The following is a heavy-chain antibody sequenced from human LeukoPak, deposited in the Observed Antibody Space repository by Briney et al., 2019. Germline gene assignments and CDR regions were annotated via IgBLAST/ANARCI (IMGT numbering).Heavy chain of an antibody. Sequence: SETLSLTCAVYGWSFSGYYWSWIRQPPGKGLEWIGEINHSGSTNYYPSLKSRVTISVETSKNQFSLKQSSGTAADTAVYYYAETPRDYGDYGPFDYWGQGTLVTVSS. D-gene: IGHD4-17*01. J-gene: IGHJ4*02. CDR3: AETPRDYGDYGPFDY. CDR2: INHSGST. CDR1: GWSFSGYY. V-gene: IGHV4-34*01.